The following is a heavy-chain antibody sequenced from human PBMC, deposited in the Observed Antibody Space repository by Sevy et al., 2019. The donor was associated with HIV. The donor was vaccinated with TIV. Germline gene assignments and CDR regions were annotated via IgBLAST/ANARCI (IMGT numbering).Heavy chain of an antibody. CDR3: ARQPYYYDSSGYYMGNNWFDP. D-gene: IGHD3-22*01. CDR1: GYSFTSYW. J-gene: IGHJ5*02. V-gene: IGHV5-51*01. Sequence: GESLKISCKGSGYSFTSYWIGWVRQMPGKGLEWMGIIYPGDSDTRYSPSFQGQVTISADKSISTAYLPWSSLKASDTAMYYCARQPYYYDSSGYYMGNNWFDPWGQGTLVTVSS. CDR2: IYPGDSDT.